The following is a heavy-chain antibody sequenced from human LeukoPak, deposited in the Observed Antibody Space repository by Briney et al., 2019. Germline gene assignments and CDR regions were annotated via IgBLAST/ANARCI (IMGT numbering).Heavy chain of an antibody. CDR1: GFTFSDTW. CDR2: IRSDGSDT. D-gene: IGHD2-15*01. J-gene: IGHJ4*02. V-gene: IGHV3-74*01. CDR3: ARSVVAATETFDY. Sequence: GGSLRLSCAASGFTFSDTWMHWVRQAPGKGLVWVSRIRSDGSDTRYAESVKGRFTISRDNAKNTLYLQMNSLRAEDTAVYYCARSVVAATETFDYWGQGTLVTVSS.